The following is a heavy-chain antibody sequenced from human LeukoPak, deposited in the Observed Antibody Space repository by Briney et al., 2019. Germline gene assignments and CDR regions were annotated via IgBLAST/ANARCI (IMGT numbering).Heavy chain of an antibody. CDR1: GGSISSYY. J-gene: IGHJ6*03. D-gene: IGHD1-26*01. CDR3: ARHWELLEGDYYYYYMDV. V-gene: IGHV4-4*07. Sequence: PSETLSLTCTVSGGSISSYYWSWIRQPAGKGLEWIGRIYTSGSTNYNPSLKSRVTMSVDTSKNQFSLKLSSVTAADTAVYYCARHWELLEGDYYYYYMDVWGKGTTVTVSS. CDR2: IYTSGST.